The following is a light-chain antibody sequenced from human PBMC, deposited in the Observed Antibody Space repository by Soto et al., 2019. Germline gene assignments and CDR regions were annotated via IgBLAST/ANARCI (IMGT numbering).Light chain of an antibody. CDR2: KVS. J-gene: IGKJ1*01. CDR3: MQGTHWPPT. Sequence: DVVMTQSPLSLPVTLGQPASISCRSSQSLVSSDGNTYLNWFQQRPGQSPRRLIYKVSNRDPGVPDRFSGSGSCTDFTLKISRVEAEDVGVYYCMQGTHWPPTFGQGTKVEIK. CDR1: QSLVSSDGNTY. V-gene: IGKV2-30*01.